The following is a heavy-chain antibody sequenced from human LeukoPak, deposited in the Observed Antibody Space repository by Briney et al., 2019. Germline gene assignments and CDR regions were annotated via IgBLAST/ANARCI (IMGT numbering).Heavy chain of an antibody. CDR3: ARDLYGSGSPTLYYYGMDV. CDR2: IYSGGST. Sequence: GGSLRLSCAASGFTVSSNYMSWVRQAPGKGLEWVSVIYSGGSTYYADSVKGRFTISRDNSKNTLYLQMNSLRAEDTAVYYCARDLYGSGSPTLYYYGMDVWGQGTTVTVSS. D-gene: IGHD3-10*01. J-gene: IGHJ6*02. CDR1: GFTVSSNY. V-gene: IGHV3-66*01.